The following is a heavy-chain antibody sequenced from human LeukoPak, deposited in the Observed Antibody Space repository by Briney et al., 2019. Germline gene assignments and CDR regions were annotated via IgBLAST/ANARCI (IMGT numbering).Heavy chain of an antibody. CDR2: IYRSGST. CDR3: ARGDCSGSIYSPMDV. Sequence: PSETLSLTCTVSGYSINSGYYWVWIRQPPGKGLEWIGSIYRSGSTNYNPSLKSRVTISVDTSKNQFSLKVSSVTAADTAVYYCARGDCSGSIYSPMDVWGTGTTVTVSS. V-gene: IGHV4-38-2*02. J-gene: IGHJ6*03. CDR1: GYSINSGYY. D-gene: IGHD2-15*01.